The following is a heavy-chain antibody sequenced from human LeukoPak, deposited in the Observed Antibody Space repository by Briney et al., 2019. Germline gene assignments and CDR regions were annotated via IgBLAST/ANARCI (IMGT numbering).Heavy chain of an antibody. CDR2: IYSGGST. CDR3: ARDRRGYSYGYDY. V-gene: IGHV3-66*01. CDR1: GFTVSSNY. Sequence: PGGSLRLSCAASGFTVSSNYMSWVRQAPGKGLEWVSVIYSGGSTYYADSVKGRFTISRDNSKNTLYLQMNSLRAEDTAVYYCARDRRGYSYGYDYWGQGTLATVSS. D-gene: IGHD5-18*01. J-gene: IGHJ4*02.